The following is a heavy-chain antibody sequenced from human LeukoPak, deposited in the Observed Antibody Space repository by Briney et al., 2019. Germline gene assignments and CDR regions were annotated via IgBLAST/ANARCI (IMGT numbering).Heavy chain of an antibody. D-gene: IGHD3-10*01. CDR1: AYTFTSCG. CDR3: ARESRLWFAEQDY. V-gene: IGHV1-18*01. CDR2: ISAYNGNT. Sequence: ASVKVSCKASAYTFTSCGISWVRHAPGQGLESMGWISAYNGNTNYAQTLHGRVTMTTDTSTSTAYMELRSLRSDDTDVYYCARESRLWFAEQDYWGQGTLVTASS. J-gene: IGHJ4*02.